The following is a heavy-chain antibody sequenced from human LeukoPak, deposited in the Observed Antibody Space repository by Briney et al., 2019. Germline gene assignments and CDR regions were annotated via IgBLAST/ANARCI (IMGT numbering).Heavy chain of an antibody. CDR2: IYYSGNT. Sequence: PSETLSLTCTVSGGSISDYYWSWIRQPPGKGLEWIAYIYYSGNTKVNPSLKSRVTVSVDASKNQFSLKLTSVTAADTAVYYCARRRSGVFDYWGQGILVTVSS. CDR1: GGSISDYY. V-gene: IGHV4-59*01. CDR3: ARRRSGVFDY. D-gene: IGHD2-8*01. J-gene: IGHJ4*02.